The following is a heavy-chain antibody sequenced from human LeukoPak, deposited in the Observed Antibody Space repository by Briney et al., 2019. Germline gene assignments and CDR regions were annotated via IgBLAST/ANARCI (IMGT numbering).Heavy chain of an antibody. CDR1: GFTFSSYW. CDR3: AKIALSWVAGTIDY. J-gene: IGHJ4*02. CDR2: IHGSRGGT. Sequence: PGGSLRLSCAASGFTFSSYWMHWVRQAPGKGLDWVSGIHGSRGGTYYSHSVKGRFTVSRDNSKNTLYLQMNSLRAEDTAVYYCAKIALSWVAGTIDYWGQGTLVTVSS. V-gene: IGHV3-23*01. D-gene: IGHD6-19*01.